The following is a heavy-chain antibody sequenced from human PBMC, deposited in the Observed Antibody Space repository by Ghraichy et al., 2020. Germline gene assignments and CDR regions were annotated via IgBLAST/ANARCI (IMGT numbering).Heavy chain of an antibody. CDR1: GYTLTELS. Sequence: ASVKVSCKVSGYTLTELSMHWVRQAPGKGLEWMGGFDPEDGETIYAQKFQGRVTMTEDTSTDTAYMELSSLRSEDTAVYYCATGTSGAGTTVYYYGMDVGGQGTTVTVSS. D-gene: IGHD1-1*01. CDR3: ATGTSGAGTTVYYYGMDV. V-gene: IGHV1-24*01. CDR2: FDPEDGET. J-gene: IGHJ6*02.